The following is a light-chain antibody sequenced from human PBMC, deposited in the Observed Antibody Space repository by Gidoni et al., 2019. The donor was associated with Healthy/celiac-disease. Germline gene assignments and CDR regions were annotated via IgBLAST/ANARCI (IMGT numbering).Light chain of an antibody. J-gene: IGKJ1*01. Sequence: EIVLTQSPATLSLSPGERATLSCRASQSVSSYLAWYQQKPGQAPRLLIYDASNRATSIPARFSGSGSGTDFTLTISSLEPEDFAVYYCQQRSNWLWTFGQGTKVEIK. V-gene: IGKV3-11*01. CDR2: DAS. CDR3: QQRSNWLWT. CDR1: QSVSSY.